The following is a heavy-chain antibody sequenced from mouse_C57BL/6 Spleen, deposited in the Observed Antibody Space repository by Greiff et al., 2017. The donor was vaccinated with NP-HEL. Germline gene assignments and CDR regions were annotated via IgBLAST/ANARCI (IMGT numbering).Heavy chain of an antibody. CDR3: ARWVDYSKEGDYAMDY. V-gene: IGHV1-66*01. Sequence: QVQLQQSGPELVKPGASVKISCKASGYSFTSYYIHWVKQRPGQGLEWIGWIYPGSGNTKYNEKFKGKATLTADTSSSTAYMQLSSLTSEDSAVYYCARWVDYSKEGDYAMDYWGQGTSVTVSS. CDR2: IYPGSGNT. J-gene: IGHJ4*01. D-gene: IGHD2-5*01. CDR1: GYSFTSYY.